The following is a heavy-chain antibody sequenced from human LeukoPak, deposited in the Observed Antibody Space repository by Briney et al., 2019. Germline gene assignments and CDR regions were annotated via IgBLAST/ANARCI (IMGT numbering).Heavy chain of an antibody. V-gene: IGHV4-34*01. D-gene: IGHD6-13*01. CDR1: GGSFSGYY. Sequence: SETLSLTCAVYGGSFSGYYWSWIRQPPGKGLEWIGEINHSGSTNYNPSLKSRVTISVDTSKNQFSLKLSSVTAADTAVYYCVSLRSRLAAQPSPSRNWGQGTLVTVSS. CDR2: INHSGST. J-gene: IGHJ4*02. CDR3: VSLRSRLAAQPSPSRN.